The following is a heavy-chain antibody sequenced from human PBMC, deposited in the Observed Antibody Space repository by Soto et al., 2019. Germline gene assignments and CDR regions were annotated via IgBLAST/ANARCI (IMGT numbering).Heavy chain of an antibody. Sequence: QVQLQESGPGLVTPSETLSLTCTVSGGSVSSPTYYWSWIRQPPGKGLEWLGYMYYSGSTNYTPSLNSPVPISLDTAKNPFSPKLSYVTAADTAGSYLAGGRGHVHKWSDPWGQGTRVTVSS. CDR3: AGGRGHVHKWSDP. J-gene: IGHJ5*02. V-gene: IGHV4-61*01. CDR1: GGSVSSPTYY. D-gene: IGHD3-10*01. CDR2: MYYSGST.